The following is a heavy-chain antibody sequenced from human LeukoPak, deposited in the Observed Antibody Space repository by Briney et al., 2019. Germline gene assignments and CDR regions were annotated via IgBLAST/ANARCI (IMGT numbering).Heavy chain of an antibody. CDR3: AREDHSSGPNWFDP. CDR1: GFTFSSYA. D-gene: IGHD6-19*01. J-gene: IGHJ5*02. V-gene: IGHV3-20*04. CDR2: INSNGGST. Sequence: GGSLRLSRAASGFTFSSYAMSWVRQAPGKGLEWVSAINSNGGSTSFADSVKGRFTISRDNAKNSLYLQMNSLRVEDTALYFCAREDHSSGPNWFDPWGQGTLVTVSS.